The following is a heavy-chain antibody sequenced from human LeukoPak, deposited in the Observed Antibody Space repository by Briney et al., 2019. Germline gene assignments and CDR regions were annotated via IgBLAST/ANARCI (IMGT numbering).Heavy chain of an antibody. V-gene: IGHV3-23*01. D-gene: IGHD3-10*01. CDR1: GFTFSKYA. J-gene: IGHJ4*02. CDR2: ISGSGGST. Sequence: GGSLRLSCAASGFTFSKYAMNWVRQAPGKGLEWVSGISGSGGSTYYADSVKGRFTISRDNSKNTLYLQMNSLRAEDTAVYYCAKRWGDDTYYFDFWGQGNLVTVSS. CDR3: AKRWGDDTYYFDF.